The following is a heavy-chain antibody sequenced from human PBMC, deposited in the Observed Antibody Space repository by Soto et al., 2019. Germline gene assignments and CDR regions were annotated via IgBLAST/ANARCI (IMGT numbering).Heavy chain of an antibody. J-gene: IGHJ4*02. CDR2: LSYTGNSYNP. CDR3: ARSGRSLLAY. CDR1: GASISGSDHY. D-gene: IGHD1-26*01. V-gene: IGHV4-30-4*01. Sequence: QVQLQESGPGLVKASQTLSLTCTVSGASISGSDHYWSWIRQPPGKGLEWIGHLSYTGNSYNPYYKPSLQSRPTLSLDTYTNQFSLNMTSVTAADTAVYLCARSGRSLLAYWGQGALVSVSS.